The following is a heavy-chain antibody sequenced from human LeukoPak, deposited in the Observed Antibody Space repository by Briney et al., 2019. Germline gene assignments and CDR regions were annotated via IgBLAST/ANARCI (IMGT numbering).Heavy chain of an antibody. D-gene: IGHD4-17*01. CDR1: GGTFSSYA. Sequence: SVKVSCKASGGTFSSYAISWVRQAPGQGLEWMGGIIPIFGTANYAQKFQGRVTITADKSTSTAYMELSSLRSEDTAVYYCASSDTVTGYYYYYMDVWGKGTTVTVSS. V-gene: IGHV1-69*06. CDR3: ASSDTVTGYYYYYMDV. J-gene: IGHJ6*03. CDR2: IIPIFGTA.